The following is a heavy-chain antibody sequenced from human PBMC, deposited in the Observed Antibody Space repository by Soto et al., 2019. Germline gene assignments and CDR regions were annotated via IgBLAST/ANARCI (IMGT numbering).Heavy chain of an antibody. Sequence: PSETLSLTCTVSGHSLSSGGYYWSWIRQHPGKGLEWVGYIYFTGSTLYNPSLKSRLAMSLDTSKNQFSLKLGSVTAADTAIYYCARDWGGCGWPNWGPGTLVTVSS. CDR3: ARDWGGCGWPN. V-gene: IGHV4-31*03. CDR2: IYFTGST. CDR1: GHSLSSGGYY. D-gene: IGHD6-19*01. J-gene: IGHJ4*02.